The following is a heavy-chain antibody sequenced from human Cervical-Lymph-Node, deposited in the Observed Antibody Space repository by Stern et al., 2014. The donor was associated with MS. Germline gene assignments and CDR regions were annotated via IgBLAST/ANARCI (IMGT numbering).Heavy chain of an antibody. J-gene: IGHJ4*02. Sequence: QVQLGQSGAEVKKPGASVTVSCKASGYTFTDYDINWVRQATGQGLEWMGWMNPNSGDTSYARKFQGRVTMNRNTHISTAYMELSSLRSDDTAVYYCARGPRTWGRGTLVTVSS. V-gene: IGHV1-8*01. CDR3: ARGPRT. CDR1: GYTFTDYD. CDR2: MNPNSGDT. D-gene: IGHD1-7*01.